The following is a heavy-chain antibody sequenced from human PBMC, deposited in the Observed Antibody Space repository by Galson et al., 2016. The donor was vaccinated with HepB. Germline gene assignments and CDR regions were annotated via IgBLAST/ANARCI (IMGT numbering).Heavy chain of an antibody. CDR1: GFNFITTW. Sequence: SLRLSCAASGFNFITTWMHWVRQSPGKGLEWVSSFRGRANTQYADSVRGRFTATTDDSKGTLFLQMNSLTADDTAVYYCVKDRPYGTGWYGCSESWGQGTLVIVSS. CDR2: FRGRANT. V-gene: IGHV3-74*03. CDR3: VKDRPYGTGWYGCSES. D-gene: IGHD6-13*01. J-gene: IGHJ5*02.